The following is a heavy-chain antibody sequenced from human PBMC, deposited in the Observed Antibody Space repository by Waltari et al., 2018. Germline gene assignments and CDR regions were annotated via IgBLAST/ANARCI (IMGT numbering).Heavy chain of an antibody. CDR2: IKGDGIQK. J-gene: IGHJ6*02. V-gene: IGHV3-7*02. Sequence: VRLVESGGGLVKPGGSLRLSCSASGLIFSNYWMAWVRQAPGEGLEWVANIKGDGIQKYYMDSVRGRFTISRDNAMNSLYLQMNNLGVEDSAVYYCAKWVTDSFHALDVWGQGTTVTVSS. D-gene: IGHD1-20*01. CDR1: GLIFSNYW. CDR3: AKWVTDSFHALDV.